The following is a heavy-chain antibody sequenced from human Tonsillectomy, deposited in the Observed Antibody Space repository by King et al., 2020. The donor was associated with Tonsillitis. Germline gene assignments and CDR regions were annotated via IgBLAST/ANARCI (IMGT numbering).Heavy chain of an antibody. J-gene: IGHJ5*02. D-gene: IGHD1-26*01. CDR3: ARHALVGWEPPGWFDP. CDR2: IYPGDSDT. V-gene: IGHV5-51*01. CDR1: GYSFTSYW. Sequence: QLVQSGAEVKKPGESLKISCKGSGYSFTSYWIGWVRQMPGKGLEWVGIIYPGDSDTRYSPSFQGQVTISADKSISTAYLQWSSLKASDTAMYYCARHALVGWEPPGWFDPWGQGTLVTVSS.